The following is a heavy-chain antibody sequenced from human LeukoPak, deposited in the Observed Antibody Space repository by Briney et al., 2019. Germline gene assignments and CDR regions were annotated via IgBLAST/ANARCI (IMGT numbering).Heavy chain of an antibody. CDR1: GYTFTSYD. V-gene: IGHV1-8*01. CDR2: MNPNSGNT. CDR3: ARDLLEMATIGFFGYDY. Sequence: GASVKVSCKASGYTFTSYDINWVRQATGQGLEWMGWMNPNSGNTGYAQKFQGRVTMTRNTSISTAYMELSSLRSEDTAVYYCARDLLEMATIGFFGYDYWGQGTLVTVSS. J-gene: IGHJ4*02. D-gene: IGHD5-24*01.